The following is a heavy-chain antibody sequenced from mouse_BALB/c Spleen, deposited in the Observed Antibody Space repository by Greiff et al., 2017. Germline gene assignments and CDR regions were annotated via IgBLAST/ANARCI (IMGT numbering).Heavy chain of an antibody. D-gene: IGHD2-4*01. V-gene: IGHV1-7*01. Sequence: VQLKESGAELAKPGASVKMSCKASGYTFTSYWMHWVKQRPGQGLEWIGYINPSTGYTEYNQKFKDKATLTADKSSSTAYMQLSSLTSEDSAVYYCASYDSYAMDYWGQGTSVTVSS. CDR3: ASYDSYAMDY. J-gene: IGHJ4*01. CDR2: INPSTGYT. CDR1: GYTFTSYW.